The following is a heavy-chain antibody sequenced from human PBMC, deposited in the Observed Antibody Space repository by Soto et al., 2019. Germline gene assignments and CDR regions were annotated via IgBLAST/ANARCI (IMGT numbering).Heavy chain of an antibody. CDR3: ARGCLGSGSQ. D-gene: IGHD3-10*01. CDR1: GGSFSGYY. Sequence: QVQLQQWGAGLLKPSETLSLTCAVYGGSFSGYYWNWIRQPPGKGLEWIGEINHSGSTNYNPSLKSRVTISVDTSKNQFSLKLSSVTAADTAVYYCARGCLGSGSQWGQGTLVTVSS. V-gene: IGHV4-34*01. J-gene: IGHJ4*02. CDR2: INHSGST.